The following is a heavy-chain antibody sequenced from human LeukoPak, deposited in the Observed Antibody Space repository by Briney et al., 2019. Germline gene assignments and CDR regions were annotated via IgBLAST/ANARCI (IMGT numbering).Heavy chain of an antibody. CDR3: ARDLTYYDSSGYYYGD. CDR2: IGAYNGNT. V-gene: IGHV1-18*01. J-gene: IGHJ4*02. D-gene: IGHD3-22*01. CDR1: GYTFTSYG. Sequence: ASVKVSCKASGYTFTSYGISWVRQAPGQGLEWMGWIGAYNGNTNYAQKLQGRVTMTTDISTSTAYMELRSLRSDDTAVYYCARDLTYYDSSGYYYGDWGQGTLVTVSS.